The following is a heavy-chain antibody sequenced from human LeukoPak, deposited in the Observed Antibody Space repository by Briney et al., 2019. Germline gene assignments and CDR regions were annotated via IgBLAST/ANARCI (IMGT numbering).Heavy chain of an antibody. D-gene: IGHD2-2*01. V-gene: IGHV3-23*01. Sequence: GGSLRLSCAASGFTCSSYAMSWVRQAPGKGLEWVSAISGSGGSTYYADSVKGRFTISRDNSKNTLYLQMNSLRAEDTAVYYCAKDRAVVVPAATVAFDIWGQGTMVTVSS. CDR1: GFTCSSYA. J-gene: IGHJ3*02. CDR3: AKDRAVVVPAATVAFDI. CDR2: ISGSGGST.